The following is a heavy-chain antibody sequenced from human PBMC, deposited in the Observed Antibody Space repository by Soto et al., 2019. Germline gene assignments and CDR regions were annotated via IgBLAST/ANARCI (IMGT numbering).Heavy chain of an antibody. CDR1: GFTFSSYA. J-gene: IGHJ4*02. D-gene: IGHD4-17*01. CDR2: ISGSGGST. CDR3: ARDRTPVTQGSFDC. Sequence: PGGSLRLSCAASGFTFSSYAMSWVRQAPGKGLEWVSAISGSGGSTYYADSVKGRFTISRDNSKNTLYLQMNSLRAEDTAVYYFARDRTPVTQGSFDCGGQGTLGTGAS. V-gene: IGHV3-23*01.